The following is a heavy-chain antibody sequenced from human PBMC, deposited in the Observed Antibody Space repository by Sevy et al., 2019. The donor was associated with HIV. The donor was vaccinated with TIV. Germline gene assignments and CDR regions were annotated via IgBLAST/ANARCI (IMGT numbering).Heavy chain of an antibody. V-gene: IGHV3-49*04. D-gene: IGHD2-21*01. J-gene: IGHJ4*02. CDR1: GFTFGDYT. CDR2: LKNKASGGTV. CDR3: TRWKGLQSIFDF. Sequence: GGFLRLSCTASGFTFGDYTMNWVRQAPGKGLEWVAFLKNKASGGTVDHAASVKGRFTISRDDSKSIVYLQMNDLKTEDTAVYYCTRWKGLQSIFDFWGQGVLVTVSS.